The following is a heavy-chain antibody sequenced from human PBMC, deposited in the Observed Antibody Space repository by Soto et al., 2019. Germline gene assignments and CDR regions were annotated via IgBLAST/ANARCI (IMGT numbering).Heavy chain of an antibody. CDR3: ARGARKTHFDY. CDR1: GASISRYY. V-gene: IGHV4-59*01. Sequence: SETLSLTCTVSGASISRYYWSWIRQPPGKGLEWIGYISDSGSTNYNPSLKSRVTVSVDTSKNQFSLKLSSVTPADTAVYYCARGARKTHFDYWGQGTLVTVSS. CDR2: ISDSGST. J-gene: IGHJ4*02.